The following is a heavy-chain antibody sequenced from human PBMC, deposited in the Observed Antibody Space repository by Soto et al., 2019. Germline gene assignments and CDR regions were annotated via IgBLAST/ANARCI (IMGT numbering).Heavy chain of an antibody. V-gene: IGHV3-9*01. Sequence: PGGSLRLSCAASGFTFDDYAMHWVRQAPGKGLEWVSGISWNSGSIGYADSVKGRFTISRDNAKNSLYLQMNSLRAEDTALYYCAKDLDIWGQGTLVTVSS. J-gene: IGHJ4*02. CDR1: GFTFDDYA. CDR3: AKDLDI. CDR2: ISWNSGSI.